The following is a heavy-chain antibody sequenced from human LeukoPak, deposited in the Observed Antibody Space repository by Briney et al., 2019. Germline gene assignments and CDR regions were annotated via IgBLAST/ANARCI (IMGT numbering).Heavy chain of an antibody. CDR2: INPNSGGT. D-gene: IGHD6-13*01. CDR3: ARPSDSCSFDY. Sequence: ASVKVSCKASGYTFTDYYMHWVRQAPGQGLEWMGRINPNSGGTNYAQKFQGRVTMTRDTSISTAYMELSRLRSDDTAVYYCARPSDSCSFDYWGQGTLVTVSS. CDR1: GYTFTDYY. V-gene: IGHV1-2*06. J-gene: IGHJ4*02.